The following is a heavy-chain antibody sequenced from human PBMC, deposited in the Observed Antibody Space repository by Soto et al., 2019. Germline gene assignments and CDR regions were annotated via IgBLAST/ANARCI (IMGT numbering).Heavy chain of an antibody. Sequence: QVQLVQSGAEVKKPGSSVKVSCKASGGTFSSYAINWVRQAPGQGLEWMGGIIPIFGTANYAQKFQGRVTRTTDECTCIAYMELGSLGSEDTSLYYCASPYSSGYYGGFDYWGQGTLVTVSS. D-gene: IGHD6-19*01. CDR3: ASPYSSGYYGGFDY. CDR1: GGTFSSYA. CDR2: IIPIFGTA. J-gene: IGHJ4*02. V-gene: IGHV1-69*05.